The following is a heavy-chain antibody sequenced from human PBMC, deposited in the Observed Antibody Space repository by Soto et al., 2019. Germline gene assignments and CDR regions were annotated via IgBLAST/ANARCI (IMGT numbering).Heavy chain of an antibody. D-gene: IGHD4-17*01. CDR3: ARERTDDYGDYGGLDY. V-gene: IGHV3-30-3*01. Sequence: QVQLVESGGGVVQPGRSLRLSCAASGFTFSSYAMHWVRQAPGKGLEWVAVISYDGSNKYYADSVKGRFTISRDNSKNTLYLQMNSLRAEDTAVYYCARERTDDYGDYGGLDYWGQGTLVTVSS. CDR2: ISYDGSNK. CDR1: GFTFSSYA. J-gene: IGHJ4*02.